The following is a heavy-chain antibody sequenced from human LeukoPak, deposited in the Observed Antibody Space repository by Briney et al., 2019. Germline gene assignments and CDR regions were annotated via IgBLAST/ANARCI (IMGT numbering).Heavy chain of an antibody. CDR3: ARGPGLLWFGELGY. Sequence: GGSLRLSCAASGFTFSSYEMNWVRQAPGKGLEWVSYISSSGSTIYYADSVKGRFTISRDNAKNSLYLHMNSLRAEDTAVYYCARGPGLLWFGELGYWGQGTLVTVSS. D-gene: IGHD3-10*01. CDR2: ISSSGSTI. J-gene: IGHJ4*02. V-gene: IGHV3-48*03. CDR1: GFTFSSYE.